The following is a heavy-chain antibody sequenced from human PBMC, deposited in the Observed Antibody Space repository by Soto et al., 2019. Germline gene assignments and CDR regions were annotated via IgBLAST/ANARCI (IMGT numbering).Heavy chain of an antibody. J-gene: IGHJ4*02. CDR3: ARDTQPKGVASDGASDY. CDR2: FDPEDGET. D-gene: IGHD3-3*01. CDR1: GYSLTELP. V-gene: IGHV1-24*01. Sequence: ASVKVSCKVSGYSLTELPMHWVRQAPAKGLEWMGGFDPEDGETIYAQRFQGRVTMTEDTSTDTAYMELSSLRSEDTAVYYCARDTQPKGVASDGASDYWGQGTLVTVSS.